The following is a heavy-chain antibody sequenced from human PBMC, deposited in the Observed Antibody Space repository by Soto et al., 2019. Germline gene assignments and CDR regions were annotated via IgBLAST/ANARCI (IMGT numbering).Heavy chain of an antibody. Sequence: GASVKVSCKASGYTFTSYYMHWVRQAPGQGLEWMGIINPSGGSTSYAQKFQGRVTMTRDTSTSTVYMELSSLRSEDTAVYYCARGYSRITMIVVVMNDAFDIWGQGTMVTVSS. J-gene: IGHJ3*02. CDR1: GYTFTSYY. V-gene: IGHV1-46*01. CDR2: INPSGGST. D-gene: IGHD3-22*01. CDR3: ARGYSRITMIVVVMNDAFDI.